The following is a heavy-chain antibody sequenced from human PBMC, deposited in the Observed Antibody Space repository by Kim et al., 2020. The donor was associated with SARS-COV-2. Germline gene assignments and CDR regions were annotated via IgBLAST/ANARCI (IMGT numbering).Heavy chain of an antibody. J-gene: IGHJ5*02. CDR3: ARAGGDSSGYYYHHNWFDP. Sequence: SETLSLTCTVSGGSISSGGYYWSWIRQHPGKGLEWIGYIYYSGSTYYNPSLKSRVTISVDTSKNQFSLKLSSVTAADTAVYYCARAGGDSSGYYYHHNWFDPWGQGTLVTVSS. V-gene: IGHV4-31*03. CDR2: IYYSGST. D-gene: IGHD3-22*01. CDR1: GGSISSGGYY.